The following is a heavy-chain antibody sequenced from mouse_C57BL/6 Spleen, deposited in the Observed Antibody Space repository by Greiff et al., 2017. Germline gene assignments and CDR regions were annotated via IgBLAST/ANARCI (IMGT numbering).Heavy chain of an antibody. V-gene: IGHV6-3*01. D-gene: IGHD2-4*01. J-gene: IGHJ4*01. CDR1: GFTFSNYW. CDR2: IRLKSDNYAT. CDR3: TAPDYGGAMDY. Sequence: EVKLMESGGGLVQPGGSMKLSCVASGFTFSNYWMNWVRQSPEKGLEWVAQIRLKSDNYATHYAESVKGRFTISRDDSKSSVYLQMNNLRAEDTGIYYCTAPDYGGAMDYWGQGTSVTVSS.